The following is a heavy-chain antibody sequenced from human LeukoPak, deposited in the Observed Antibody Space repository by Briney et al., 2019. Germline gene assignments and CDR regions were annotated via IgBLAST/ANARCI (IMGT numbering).Heavy chain of an antibody. CDR1: GCTFTSYD. V-gene: IGHV1-8*01. CDR3: ARDRERYSSSWYYYYYYYMDV. J-gene: IGHJ6*03. D-gene: IGHD6-13*01. Sequence: ASVKVSCKASGCTFTSYDINWVRQATGQGLEWMGWMNPNSGNTGYAQKFQGRVTMTRDTSISTAYMELSRLRSDDTAVYYCARDRERYSSSWYYYYYYYMDVWGKGTTVTISS. CDR2: MNPNSGNT.